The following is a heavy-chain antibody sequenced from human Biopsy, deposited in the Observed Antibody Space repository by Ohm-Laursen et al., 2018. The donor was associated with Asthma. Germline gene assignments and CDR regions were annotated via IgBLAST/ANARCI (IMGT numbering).Heavy chain of an antibody. J-gene: IGHJ4*02. V-gene: IGHV3-53*01. CDR3: ARGDSSNWSHYYFDY. Sequence: GSLRLSCTASGFAVSRDHMFWVRQAPGKGLEWVSVIYSGGTSHTADSVRGRFTISRHYSKNTLYLQMHSLRAEDTAVYYCARGDSSNWSHYYFDYWGQGTLVTVSS. CDR1: GFAVSRDH. CDR2: IYSGGTS. D-gene: IGHD3-22*01.